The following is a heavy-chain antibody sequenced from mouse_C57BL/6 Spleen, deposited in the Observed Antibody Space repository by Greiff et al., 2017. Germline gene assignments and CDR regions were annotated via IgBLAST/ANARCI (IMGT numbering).Heavy chain of an antibody. CDR2: IYPGDGDT. J-gene: IGHJ4*01. Sequence: QVQLQQSGAELVKPGASVKISCTASGYAFSSYWMNWVKQRPGKGLVWIGQIYPGDGDTNYNGKFKGKATLTADKSSSTAYMQLSSLTSEDSAVYFCARTASLLLDYWGQGTSVTVSS. D-gene: IGHD1-1*01. V-gene: IGHV1-80*01. CDR3: ARTASLLLDY. CDR1: GYAFSSYW.